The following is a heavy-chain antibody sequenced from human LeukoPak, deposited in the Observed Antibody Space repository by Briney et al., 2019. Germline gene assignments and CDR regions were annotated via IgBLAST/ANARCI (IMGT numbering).Heavy chain of an antibody. Sequence: GGSLRLSCVASGFTFSDYYMSWIRQAPGKGLEWVSYITPSGTATYYADSVKGRFTDSRDNSKNTLYLQMNSLRPEDTAVYYCAKDSAAAGYGYFDVWGRGTLVTVSS. CDR1: GFTFSDYY. CDR3: AKDSAAAGYGYFDV. CDR2: ITPSGTAT. D-gene: IGHD6-19*01. V-gene: IGHV3-11*04. J-gene: IGHJ2*01.